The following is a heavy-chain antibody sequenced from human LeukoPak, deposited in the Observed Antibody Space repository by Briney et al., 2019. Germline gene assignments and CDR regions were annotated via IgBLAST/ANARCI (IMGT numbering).Heavy chain of an antibody. CDR2: INNDGSST. CDR1: GFTFSSYW. V-gene: IGHV3-74*01. Sequence: GGSLRLSCAASGFTFSSYWMHWVRQAPGKALFWVSRINNDGSSTSYADSVKGRFTISRDNAKNTLYLQMNSLRAEDTAVFFFEQMTAYDILTGYYSDTFDYWGQGTLVTVSS. D-gene: IGHD3-9*01. J-gene: IGHJ4*02. CDR3: EQMTAYDILTGYYSDTFDY.